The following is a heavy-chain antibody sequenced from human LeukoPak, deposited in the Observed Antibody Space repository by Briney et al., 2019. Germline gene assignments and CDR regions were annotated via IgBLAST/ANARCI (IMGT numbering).Heavy chain of an antibody. D-gene: IGHD5-18*01. Sequence: GGSLRLSCAASGLTFSSYAMSWVRQAPGKGLEWVSGISGSGGSTGYADSVKGRFTISRDNSKNTLYLQMNSLSAEDTAVYYCARLIGSVDTAVDYWGQGTLVTVSS. CDR1: GLTFSSYA. CDR3: ARLIGSVDTAVDY. CDR2: ISGSGGST. V-gene: IGHV3-23*01. J-gene: IGHJ4*02.